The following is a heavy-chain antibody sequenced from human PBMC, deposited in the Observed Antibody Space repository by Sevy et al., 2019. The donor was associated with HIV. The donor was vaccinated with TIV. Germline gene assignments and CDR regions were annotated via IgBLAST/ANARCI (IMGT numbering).Heavy chain of an antibody. D-gene: IGHD5-12*01. Sequence: GGSLRLSCAASGLTFSNSIIHWVRRAPGKGLEWVSGMSFDGSKYYADSVKGRFTISRDDSRSTVYLQMSSLRTEDTAVYYCTTEFTTSGRAGAFDKWGQGTLVTVSS. CDR1: GLTFSNSI. J-gene: IGHJ4*02. V-gene: IGHV3-30*04. CDR3: TTEFTTSGRAGAFDK. CDR2: MSFDGSK.